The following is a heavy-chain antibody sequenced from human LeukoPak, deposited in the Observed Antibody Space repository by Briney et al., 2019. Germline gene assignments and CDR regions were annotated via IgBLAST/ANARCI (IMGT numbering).Heavy chain of an antibody. J-gene: IGHJ4*02. CDR3: AREHYYYGSGSLTY. CDR1: GFTFSSYE. D-gene: IGHD3-10*01. CDR2: ISSSGSTI. Sequence: GGSLRLSCAASGFTFSSYEMNWVRQAPGKGLEWVSYISSSGSTIYYADSVKGRFTISRDNAKNSLYLQMNSLRAEDTAVYYCAREHYYYGSGSLTYWGQGTLVTVSS. V-gene: IGHV3-48*03.